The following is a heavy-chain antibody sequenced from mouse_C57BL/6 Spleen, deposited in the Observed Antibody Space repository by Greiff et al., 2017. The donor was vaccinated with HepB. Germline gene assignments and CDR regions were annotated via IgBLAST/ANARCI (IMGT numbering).Heavy chain of an antibody. J-gene: IGHJ2*01. D-gene: IGHD1-1*01. CDR3: ARGLRRYYFDY. CDR1: GYTSTSYW. Sequence: QVQLQQPGAELVMPGASVKLSCKASGYTSTSYWMHWVKQRPGQGLEWIGEIDPSDSYTNYNQKFKGKSTLTVDKSSSTAYMQLSSLTSEDSAVYYCARGLRRYYFDYWGQGTTLTVSS. CDR2: IDPSDSYT. V-gene: IGHV1-69*01.